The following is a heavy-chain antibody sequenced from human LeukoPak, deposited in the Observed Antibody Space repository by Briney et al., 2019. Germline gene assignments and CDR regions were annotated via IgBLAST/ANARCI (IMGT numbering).Heavy chain of an antibody. CDR3: AGGSRHFDY. D-gene: IGHD6-13*01. CDR1: GGSFSGYY. CDR2: INHSGST. V-gene: IGHV4-34*01. J-gene: IGHJ4*02. Sequence: SETLSLTCAVYGGSFSGYYWSWIRQPPGKGLEWIGEINHSGSTNYNPSLKSRVTISVDTSKNQFSLKLSSVTAADTAVYYCAGGSRHFDYWGQGTLVTVSS.